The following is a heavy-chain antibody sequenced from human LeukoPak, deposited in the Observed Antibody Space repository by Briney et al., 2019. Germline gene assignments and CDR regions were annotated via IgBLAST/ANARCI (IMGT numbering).Heavy chain of an antibody. Sequence: GGSLRLSCAASGFTFTTYAMSWVRQAPGKGLEWVSSVSDTGDRTYYADSGKGRFNISRDNSKNTLYLHMYSLRPDDTAVYYCAQGGGSGFDTWGQGTLVTVSS. CDR2: VSDTGDRT. J-gene: IGHJ4*02. D-gene: IGHD3-10*01. CDR1: GFTFTTYA. CDR3: AQGGGSGFDT. V-gene: IGHV3-23*01.